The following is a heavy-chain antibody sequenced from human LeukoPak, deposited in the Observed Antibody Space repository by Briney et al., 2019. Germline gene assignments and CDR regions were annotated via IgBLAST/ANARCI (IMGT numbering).Heavy chain of an antibody. V-gene: IGHV3-73*01. CDR3: SRHEALPGDY. CDR2: IRTKADNYAT. D-gene: IGHD2-21*02. CDR1: GFTFSGYT. J-gene: IGHJ4*02. Sequence: PGGSLRLSCAASGFTFSGYTIHWVRQASGKGLEWVGHIRTKADNYATDYDASVKGRFTIYRDDSKNTAFLQMNSLKTEDTAVYYCSRHEALPGDYWGQGTQVTVSS.